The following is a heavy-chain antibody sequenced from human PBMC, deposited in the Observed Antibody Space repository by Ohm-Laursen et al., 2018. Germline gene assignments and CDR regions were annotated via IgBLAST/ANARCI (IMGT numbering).Heavy chain of an antibody. J-gene: IGHJ4*02. V-gene: IGHV3-9*01. CDR2: ISWNSGSI. CDR3: ASSVVAAGVDY. D-gene: IGHD2-15*01. Sequence: SLRLSCAASGFTFDDYAMHWVRQAPGKGLEWVSGISWNSGSIGYADSVKGRFTISRDNAKNTLYLLMNSLRAEDTAVYYCASSVVAAGVDYWGQGTLVTVSS. CDR1: GFTFDDYA.